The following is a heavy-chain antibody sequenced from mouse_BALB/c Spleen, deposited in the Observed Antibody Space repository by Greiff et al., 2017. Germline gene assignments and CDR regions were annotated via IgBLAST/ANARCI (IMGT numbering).Heavy chain of an antibody. V-gene: IGHV5-15*02. Sequence: EVHLVESGGGLVQPGGSRKLSCAASGFTFSDYGMAWVRQAPGKGPEWVAFISNLAYSIYYADTVTGRFTISRENAKNTLYLEMSSLRSEDTAMYYCARDRGNYVLDYWGQGTTLTVSS. J-gene: IGHJ2*01. CDR2: ISNLAYSI. CDR1: GFTFSDYG. D-gene: IGHD2-1*01. CDR3: ARDRGNYVLDY.